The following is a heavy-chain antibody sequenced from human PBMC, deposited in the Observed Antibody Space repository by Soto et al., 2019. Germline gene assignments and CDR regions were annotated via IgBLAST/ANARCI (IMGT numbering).Heavy chain of an antibody. J-gene: IGHJ6*02. CDR3: ARFQRGLFGVVTNYYYYYGMDV. CDR2: IYHSGST. V-gene: IGHV4-4*02. Sequence: QVQLQESGPGLVKPSGTLSLTCAVSGGSISSSNWWSWVRQPPGKGLEWIGDIYHSGSTNYNPSLKSRVTISVDKSKNQFSLQLSSVTAADTAVYYCARFQRGLFGVVTNYYYYYGMDVWGQGTTVSVSS. D-gene: IGHD3-3*01. CDR1: GGSISSSNW.